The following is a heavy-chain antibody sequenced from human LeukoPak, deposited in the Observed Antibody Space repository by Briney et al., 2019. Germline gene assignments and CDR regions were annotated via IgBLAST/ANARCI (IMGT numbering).Heavy chain of an antibody. CDR3: ARAPSRITIFGVVIPTSYGMDV. CDR2: INHSGST. D-gene: IGHD3-3*01. V-gene: IGHV4-34*01. J-gene: IGHJ6*02. CDR1: GGSFSGYY. Sequence: PSETLSLTCAVYGGSFSGYYWSWIRQPPGKGPEWIGEINHSGSTNYNPSLKSRVTISVDTSKNQFSLKLSSVTAADTAVYYCARAPSRITIFGVVIPTSYGMDVWGQGTTVTVSS.